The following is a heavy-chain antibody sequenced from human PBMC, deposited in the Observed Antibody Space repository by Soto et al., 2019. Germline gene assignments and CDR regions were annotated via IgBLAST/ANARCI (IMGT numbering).Heavy chain of an antibody. Sequence: QVPLVQSGAEVKKPGASVKVSCKASGYTFTSYGISWVRQAPGQGLEWMGWISAYNGNTNYAQKLQGRVTMTTDTSTSTAYMEMRSLRSGDTGVYYGARYEAVGDYGGKGVAFDSWGQGTMVTVSS. CDR1: GYTFTSYG. V-gene: IGHV1-18*01. J-gene: IGHJ3*02. CDR3: ARYEAVGDYGGKGVAFDS. CDR2: ISAYNGNT. D-gene: IGHD4-17*01.